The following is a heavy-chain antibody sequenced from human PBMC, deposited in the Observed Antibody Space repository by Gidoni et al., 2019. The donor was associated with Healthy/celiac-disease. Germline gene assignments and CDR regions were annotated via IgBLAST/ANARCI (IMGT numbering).Heavy chain of an antibody. CDR3: ARSTLKAAAAVCWFDP. CDR2: ISSSSSYI. D-gene: IGHD6-13*01. CDR1: GLTFSSYG. J-gene: IGHJ5*02. V-gene: IGHV3-21*01. Sequence: EGQLVESGGGLVKPGGSLRLSCAAAGLTFSSYGRHWVRQAPGKGLGGVSSISSSSSYICSADSVPGRFTLSRDTAKNSLYLQLNSLSAEATAVYSCARSTLKAAAAVCWFDPWGQGTLVTVSS.